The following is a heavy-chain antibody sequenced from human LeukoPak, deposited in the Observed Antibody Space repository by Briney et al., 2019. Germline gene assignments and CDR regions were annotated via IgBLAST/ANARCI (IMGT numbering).Heavy chain of an antibody. V-gene: IGHV1-24*01. D-gene: IGHD3-9*01. CDR3: ATGGYDILTGYYGDARRGYYFDY. CDR1: GYTLTELS. J-gene: IGHJ4*02. Sequence: ASVKVSCKVSGYTLTELSMHWVRQAPGKGLEWMGGFDPEDGETIHAQKFQGRVTMTEDTSTDTAYMELSSLRSEDTAVYYCATGGYDILTGYYGDARRGYYFDYWGQGTLVTVSS. CDR2: FDPEDGET.